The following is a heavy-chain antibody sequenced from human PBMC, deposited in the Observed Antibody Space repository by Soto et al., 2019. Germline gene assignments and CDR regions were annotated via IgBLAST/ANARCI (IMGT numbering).Heavy chain of an antibody. V-gene: IGHV4-34*01. CDR1: GGSFSGYY. CDR2: INHSGST. D-gene: IGHD4-4*01. J-gene: IGHJ4*02. Sequence: SETLSLTCAVYGGSFSGYYWSWIRQPPGKGLEWIGEINHSGSTNYNPSLKSRVTISVDTSKNQFSLKLSSVTAADTAVYYCARGADYTHFDYWGQGTLVTVSS. CDR3: ARGADYTHFDY.